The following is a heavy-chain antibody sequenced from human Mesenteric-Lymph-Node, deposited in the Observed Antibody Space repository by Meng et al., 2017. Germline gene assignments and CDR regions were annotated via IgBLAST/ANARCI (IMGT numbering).Heavy chain of an antibody. V-gene: IGHV4-38-2*02. Sequence: SETLSLTCTVSGQSIDSAYYWGWIRQPPGKGLEWIGSGTIYHTGTAYYNPALKSRVTISLDRSKNQFSLKLSSVTAADTAVYYCARGYVSSWDINWFDPWGQGTLVTVSS. CDR1: GQSIDSAYY. CDR3: ARGYVSSWDINWFDP. J-gene: IGHJ5*02. CDR2: GTIYHTGTA. D-gene: IGHD6-13*01.